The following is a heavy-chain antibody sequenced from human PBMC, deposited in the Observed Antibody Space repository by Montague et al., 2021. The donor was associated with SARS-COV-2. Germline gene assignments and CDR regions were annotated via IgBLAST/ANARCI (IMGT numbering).Heavy chain of an antibody. D-gene: IGHD1-26*01. CDR3: ASKGSGRADLAY. Sequence: SETLSLTCVVDLHSGVADNWWSSDDQTPENDLQRFVEICHTGSTKYKPSLKSRVSMSVDKSWNQFSLRLTSVTAADTAIYYCASKGSGRADLAYWGQGTLVSVSS. CDR2: ICHTGST. V-gene: IGHV4-4*02. J-gene: IGHJ4*02. CDR1: LHSGVADNW.